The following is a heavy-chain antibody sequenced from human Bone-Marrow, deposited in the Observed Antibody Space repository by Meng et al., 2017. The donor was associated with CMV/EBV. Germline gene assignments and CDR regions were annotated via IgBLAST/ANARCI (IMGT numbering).Heavy chain of an antibody. V-gene: IGHV3-21*01. CDR1: GFTFSSYS. J-gene: IGHJ6*02. CDR3: ARDSHRLYDFWSGYEYYYYYYGMDV. Sequence: GGSLRLSCAASGFTFSSYSMNWVRQAPGKGLEWVSSISSSSSYIYYADSVKGRFTISRDNAKNSLYLQMNSLRAEDTAVYYCARDSHRLYDFWSGYEYYYYYYGMDVWGQGTTVTVSS. D-gene: IGHD3-3*01. CDR2: ISSSSSYI.